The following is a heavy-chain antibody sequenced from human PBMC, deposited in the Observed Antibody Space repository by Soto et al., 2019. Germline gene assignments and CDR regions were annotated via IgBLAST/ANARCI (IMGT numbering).Heavy chain of an antibody. J-gene: IGHJ5*02. Sequence: SEPLSLTCAVYGGSFSGYYWSWISQPPGKGLEWIGEINHSGSTNYNPSLKSRVTISVDTSKNQFSLKLSSVTAADTAVYYCARAFGIVVVVAATRWFDPWGQGTLVTVSS. CDR1: GGSFSGYY. D-gene: IGHD2-15*01. CDR3: ARAFGIVVVVAATRWFDP. CDR2: INHSGST. V-gene: IGHV4-34*01.